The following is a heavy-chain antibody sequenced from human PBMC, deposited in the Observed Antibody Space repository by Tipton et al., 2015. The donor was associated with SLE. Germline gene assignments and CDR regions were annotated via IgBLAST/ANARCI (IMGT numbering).Heavy chain of an antibody. J-gene: IGHJ6*03. Sequence: TLSLTCIVSGASVGTYCWNWLRQSPGKGLEWIGCVCNSGSTNYSPSLESRGTISVDTSKHQFSLELSSVTAADTAVYYCVRLKPVGSMDVWGKGTTVTVSS. CDR2: VCNSGST. V-gene: IGHV4-59*08. CDR1: GASVGTYC. CDR3: VRLKPVGSMDV. D-gene: IGHD1-26*01.